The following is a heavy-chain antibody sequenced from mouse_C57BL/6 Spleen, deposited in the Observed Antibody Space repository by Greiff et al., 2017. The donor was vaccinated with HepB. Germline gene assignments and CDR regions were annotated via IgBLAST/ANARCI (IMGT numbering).Heavy chain of an antibody. J-gene: IGHJ2*01. V-gene: IGHV1-52*01. Sequence: VQLQQPGAELVRPGSSVKLSCKASGYTFTSYWMHWVKQRPIQGLEWIGNIDPSDSETHYNQKFKDKATLTVDKSSSTAYMQLSSLTSEDSAVYYCARSIHYYGSSYEYYFDYWGQGTTLTVSS. CDR1: GYTFTSYW. CDR2: IDPSDSET. CDR3: ARSIHYYGSSYEYYFDY. D-gene: IGHD1-1*01.